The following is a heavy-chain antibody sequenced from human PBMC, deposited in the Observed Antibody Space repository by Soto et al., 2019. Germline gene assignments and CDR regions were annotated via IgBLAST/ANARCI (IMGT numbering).Heavy chain of an antibody. Sequence: EVQLVESGGGLVQPGGSLRLSCAASGFTVSSNYMSWVRQAPGKGLEWVSVIYSGGSTYYADSVKGRFTISRDNSKNTLYLQMNSLRAEDTAVYYCARDYWDRLTGVRYGDYWGQGTLVTVSS. CDR3: ARDYWDRLTGVRYGDY. CDR1: GFTVSSNY. J-gene: IGHJ4*02. D-gene: IGHD3-16*01. CDR2: IYSGGST. V-gene: IGHV3-66*01.